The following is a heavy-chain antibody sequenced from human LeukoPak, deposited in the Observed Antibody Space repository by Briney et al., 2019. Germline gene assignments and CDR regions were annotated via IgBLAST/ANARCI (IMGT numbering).Heavy chain of an antibody. CDR3: ARGGELLNY. Sequence: SETLSLTCTVPGDSISSYYWSWIRQPAGKGLEWIGRIYTSGSTNYSPSLKSRVTISLDTSKNQFSLRLSSVTAADTAVYYCARGGELLNYLGQGTLVTVSS. J-gene: IGHJ4*02. CDR1: GDSISSYY. D-gene: IGHD1-7*01. CDR2: IYTSGST. V-gene: IGHV4-4*07.